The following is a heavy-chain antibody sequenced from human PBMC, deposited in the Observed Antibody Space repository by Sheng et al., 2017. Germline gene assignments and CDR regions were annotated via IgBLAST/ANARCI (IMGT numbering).Heavy chain of an antibody. CDR3: ARVGELLLDY. J-gene: IGHJ4*02. D-gene: IGHD3-22*01. CDR1: GGSFSGYY. V-gene: IGHV4-34*01. Sequence: QVQLQQWGAGLLKPSETLSLTCAVYGGSFSGYYWSWIRQPPGKGLEWIGEINHSGSTNYNPSLKSRVTISVDTSKNQFSLKLSSVTAADTAVYYCARVGELLLDYWGQGTLVTVSS. CDR2: INHSGST.